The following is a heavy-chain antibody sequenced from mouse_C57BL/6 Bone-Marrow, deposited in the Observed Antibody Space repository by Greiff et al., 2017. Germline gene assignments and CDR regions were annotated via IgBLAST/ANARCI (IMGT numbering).Heavy chain of an antibody. V-gene: IGHV1-81*01. CDR3: ARPWRYGSSYDYAMDY. CDR2: IYPRSGNT. CDR1: GYTFTSYG. J-gene: IGHJ4*01. D-gene: IGHD1-1*01. Sequence: VQLQQSGAELARPGASVKLSCKASGYTFTSYGISWVKQRTGQGLEWIGEIYPRSGNTYYNEKFKGKATLTADKSSSTAYMELRSLTSEDSAVYFCARPWRYGSSYDYAMDYWGQGTSVTVSS.